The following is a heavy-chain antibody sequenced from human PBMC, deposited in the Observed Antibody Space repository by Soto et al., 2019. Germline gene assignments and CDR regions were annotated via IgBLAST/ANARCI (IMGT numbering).Heavy chain of an antibody. CDR2: IKGDETGT. J-gene: IGHJ6*02. V-gene: IGHV3-74*01. CDR3: ARGIRGYYGMDV. CDR1: GFTFSSFW. D-gene: IGHD1-20*01. Sequence: GGSLRLSCAASGFTFSSFWMHWVRQAPGKGLVWVSRIKGDETGTDYADSVKGRSTISRDNGKNTVYLQMTSLRAEDTAVYYCARGIRGYYGMDVWGQGTTVTVSS.